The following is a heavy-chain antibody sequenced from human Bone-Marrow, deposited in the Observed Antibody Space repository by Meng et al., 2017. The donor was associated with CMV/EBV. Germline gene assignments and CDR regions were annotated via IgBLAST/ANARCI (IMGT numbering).Heavy chain of an antibody. J-gene: IGHJ4*02. Sequence: GSLRLSCAVHGGSFSGYYWSWIRQPPGKGLEWIGEINHSGVTNYNPSLKSRVTISIDTSKNQFSLKLSSVTAADTAVYFCASRYCSSTSCYRDWGQGTLVTVSS. CDR2: INHSGVT. CDR3: ASRYCSSTSCYRD. CDR1: GGSFSGYY. D-gene: IGHD2-2*02. V-gene: IGHV4-34*01.